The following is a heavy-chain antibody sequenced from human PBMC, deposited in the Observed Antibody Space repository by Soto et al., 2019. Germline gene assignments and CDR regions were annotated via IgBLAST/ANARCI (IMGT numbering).Heavy chain of an antibody. CDR3: ARDRSEGNHYYYYYMDV. CDR2: IYYSGST. D-gene: IGHD4-4*01. V-gene: IGHV4-59*01. CDR1: GGSISSYY. J-gene: IGHJ6*03. Sequence: PSETLSLTCTVSGGSISSYYWSWIRQPPGKGLEWIGYIYYSGSTNYNPSLKSRVTISVDTSKNQFSLKLSSVTAADTAVYYCARDRSEGNHYYYYYMDVWGKGTTVTVSS.